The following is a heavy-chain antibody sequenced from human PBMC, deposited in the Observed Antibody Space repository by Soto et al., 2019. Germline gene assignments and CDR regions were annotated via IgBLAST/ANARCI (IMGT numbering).Heavy chain of an antibody. CDR1: GGSFSGYY. Sequence: PSETLSLTCAVYGGSFSGYYWRWIRQPPGKGLEWIGEINRSGNTNYNPSLKSRVTISVDTSKNQFSLQMSSVTAADTAVYYCASYFKPWYGELLSGASGICSMDVWGKGTTVTVSS. CDR2: INRSGNT. V-gene: IGHV4-34*01. CDR3: ASYFKPWYGELLSGASGICSMDV. D-gene: IGHD3-10*01. J-gene: IGHJ6*03.